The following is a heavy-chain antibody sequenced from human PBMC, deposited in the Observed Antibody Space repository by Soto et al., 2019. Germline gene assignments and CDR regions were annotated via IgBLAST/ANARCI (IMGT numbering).Heavy chain of an antibody. CDR3: ARERKGFGYIEH. J-gene: IGHJ4*02. CDR2: MFHGGTT. D-gene: IGHD2-15*01. CDR1: GSITGYY. Sequence: SETMYLTCTVSGSITGYYWTWVRQPPGKRLEWIGYMFHGGTTKYNPSLQSRVTLSLDTAKNQFSLSLTSVTAADTALYYCARERKGFGYIEHWGQGALVTVSS. V-gene: IGHV4-59*01.